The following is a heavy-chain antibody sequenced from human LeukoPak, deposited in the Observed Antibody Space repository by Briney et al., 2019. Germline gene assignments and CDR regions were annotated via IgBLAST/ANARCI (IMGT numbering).Heavy chain of an antibody. D-gene: IGHD2-2*02. CDR3: ARPLKLGYCSSTSCYTTLSY. V-gene: IGHV3-7*01. CDR2: INQDASDK. J-gene: IGHJ4*02. Sequence: GGSLRLSCAASGFTFSSYWMTWVRQAPGKGLEWVANINQDASDKYFVDSVKGRFTISRDNTRNSLYLHMYSLRAEDTAVYYCARPLKLGYCSSTSCYTTLSYWGQGTLVTVSS. CDR1: GFTFSSYW.